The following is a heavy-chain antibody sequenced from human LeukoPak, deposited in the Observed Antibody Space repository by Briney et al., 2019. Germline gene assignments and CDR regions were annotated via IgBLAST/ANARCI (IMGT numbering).Heavy chain of an antibody. J-gene: IGHJ4*02. D-gene: IGHD6-19*01. CDR2: IYYSGST. V-gene: IGHV4-59*01. Sequence: SETLSLTCAVYGGSFSGYYWSWIRQPPGKGLEWIGYIYYSGSTNYNPSLKSRVTISVDTSKNQFSLKLSSVTAADTAVYYCARGQQWLAYWGQGTLVTVSS. CDR1: GGSFSGYY. CDR3: ARGQQWLAY.